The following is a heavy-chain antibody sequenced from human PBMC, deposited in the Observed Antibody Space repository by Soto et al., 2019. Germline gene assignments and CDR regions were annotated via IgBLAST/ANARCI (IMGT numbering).Heavy chain of an antibody. Sequence: ASVKVSCKASGYTFTSYGISWVRQAPGQGLEWMGWISAYNGNTNYAQKLQGRVTMTTDTSTSTAYMELRSLRSDDTAVYYCAREKNSDDFWSGYTFDYWGQGTLVTVSS. CDR2: ISAYNGNT. CDR3: AREKNSDDFWSGYTFDY. D-gene: IGHD3-3*01. J-gene: IGHJ4*02. V-gene: IGHV1-18*01. CDR1: GYTFTSYG.